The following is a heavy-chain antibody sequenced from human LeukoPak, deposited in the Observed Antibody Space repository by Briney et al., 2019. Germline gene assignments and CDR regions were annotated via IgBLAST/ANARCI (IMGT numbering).Heavy chain of an antibody. Sequence: GGSLRLSCAASGFTFSSYAMSWVRQAPGKGLEWVSAISGSGGSTYYADSVKGRFTISRDNSKNTLYLQMNSLRAEDTAVYYCAKGPKCSTSCYPIDWFDPWGQGTLVTVSS. D-gene: IGHD2-2*01. CDR2: ISGSGGST. V-gene: IGHV3-23*01. CDR1: GFTFSSYA. CDR3: AKGPKCSTSCYPIDWFDP. J-gene: IGHJ5*02.